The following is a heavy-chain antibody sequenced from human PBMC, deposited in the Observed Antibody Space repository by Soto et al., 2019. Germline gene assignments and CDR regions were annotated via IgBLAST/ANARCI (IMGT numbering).Heavy chain of an antibody. CDR3: AKVFYYYDSSGYYYFDY. CDR1: GFTFSSYA. J-gene: IGHJ4*02. V-gene: IGHV3-23*01. D-gene: IGHD3-22*01. Sequence: GGSLRLSCAASGFTFSSYAVSWVRHAPGKGPEWISSISGSGSTIYYADSVKGRFTISRDNSKNTLYLQMSSLRAEDTAVYYCAKVFYYYDSSGYYYFDYWGQGTLVTVSS. CDR2: ISGSGSTI.